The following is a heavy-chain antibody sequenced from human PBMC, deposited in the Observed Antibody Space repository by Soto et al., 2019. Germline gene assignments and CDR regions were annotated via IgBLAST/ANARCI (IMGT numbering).Heavy chain of an antibody. Sequence: GASVKVSCKASGFTFTDYYLHWVRQAPGQGLEWLGWINPNSGGTNYAQKFQGRVTMTRDTSISTAYMELSRLTSDDTAVYYCARGVAARRPIDYWGQGILVTVSS. CDR2: INPNSGGT. CDR1: GFTFTDYY. CDR3: ARGVAARRPIDY. D-gene: IGHD6-6*01. V-gene: IGHV1-2*02. J-gene: IGHJ4*02.